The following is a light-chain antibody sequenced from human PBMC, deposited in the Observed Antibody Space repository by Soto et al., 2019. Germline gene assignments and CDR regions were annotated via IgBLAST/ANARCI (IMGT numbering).Light chain of an antibody. V-gene: IGLV2-11*01. CDR1: SSDVGGYNY. J-gene: IGLJ3*02. CDR2: DVS. CDR3: CSYAGNSLWV. Sequence: QSALTQPRSVSGSPGQSVTISCTGTSSDVGGYNYVSWYQQHPGKAPKLMIYDVSKRPSGVPDRFSGSKSGNTASLTISGLQAEHEADYYCCSYAGNSLWVFGGGTKLTVL.